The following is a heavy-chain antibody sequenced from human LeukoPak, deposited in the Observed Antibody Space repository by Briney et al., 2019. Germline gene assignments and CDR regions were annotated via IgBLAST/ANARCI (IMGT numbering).Heavy chain of an antibody. CDR1: GGTFSSYA. V-gene: IGHV1-69*01. D-gene: IGHD5-18*01. CDR3: ARGAQYSYGWSY. Sequence: SVKVSCKASGGTFSSYAISWVRQAPGRGREWMGGIIPIFGTANYAQKFQGRVTITADESTSTAYMELSSLRSEDTAVYYCARGAQYSYGWSYWGQGTLVTVSS. J-gene: IGHJ4*02. CDR2: IIPIFGTA.